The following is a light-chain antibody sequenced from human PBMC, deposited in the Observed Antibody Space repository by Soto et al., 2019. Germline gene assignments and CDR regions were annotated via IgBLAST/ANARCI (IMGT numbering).Light chain of an antibody. CDR1: QRVGSD. Sequence: ESVMKQSPATMSVSRGERATLSCRASQRVGSDLAWYQQKPGQAPRLLIYGTSTRATGIPVRFRGSGSGTGFRHTSSSLEPEDCAVYYGRWRKSWPRKIGQGTKVDIK. CDR2: GTS. CDR3: RWRKSWPRK. J-gene: IGKJ1*01. V-gene: IGKV3D-15*01.